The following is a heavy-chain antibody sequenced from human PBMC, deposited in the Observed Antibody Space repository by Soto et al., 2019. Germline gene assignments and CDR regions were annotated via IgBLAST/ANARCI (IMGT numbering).Heavy chain of an antibody. CDR3: ARHPTTHKTYYDFWSGYYFGSDYYGMNV. V-gene: IGHV4-39*01. J-gene: IGHJ6*02. CDR2: IYYSGST. CDR1: GGSISSSSYY. Sequence: PSETLSLTCTVSGGSISSSSYYWGWIRQPPGKGLEWIGSIYYSGSTYYNPSLKSRVTISVDTSKNQFSLKLSSVTAADTAVYYCARHPTTHKTYYDFWSGYYFGSDYYGMNVWGQGTTVTAP. D-gene: IGHD3-3*01.